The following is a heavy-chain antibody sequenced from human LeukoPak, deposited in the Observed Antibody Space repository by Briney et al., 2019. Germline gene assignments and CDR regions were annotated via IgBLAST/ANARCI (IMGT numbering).Heavy chain of an antibody. CDR3: AKDYYAKVVAGVDY. J-gene: IGHJ4*02. D-gene: IGHD2-15*01. V-gene: IGHV3-33*06. CDR1: GFTFSSYG. Sequence: GRSLRLSCAASGFTFSSYGMHWVRQAPGKGLEWVAVIWYDGSNKYYADSVKGRFTISRDNSKDTLYLQMNSLRAEDTAVHYCAKDYYAKVVAGVDYWGQGTLVTVSS. CDR2: IWYDGSNK.